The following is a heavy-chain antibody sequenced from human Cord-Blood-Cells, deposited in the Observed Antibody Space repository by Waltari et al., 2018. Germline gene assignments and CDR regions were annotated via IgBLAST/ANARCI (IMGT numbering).Heavy chain of an antibody. D-gene: IGHD1-26*01. CDR3: ARGSGSYDY. V-gene: IGHV1-69*01. J-gene: IGHJ4*02. Sequence: QVQLVQSGAEVKKPGSSVKVSCKASGGTVSRSALSWGRKAPGQGLEWVRGIIPSFGTASYAQKFQCRVTITTDESPSTAYMELSSLRSEDTAVYYCARGSGSYDYWGQGTLVTVSS. CDR2: IIPSFGTA. CDR1: GGTVSRSA.